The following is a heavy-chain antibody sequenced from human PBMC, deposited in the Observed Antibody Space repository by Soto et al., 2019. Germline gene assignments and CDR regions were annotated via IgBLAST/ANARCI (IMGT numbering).Heavy chain of an antibody. Sequence: ASVKVSCKASGGTFSSYAISWVRQAPGQGLEWMGIINPSGGSTSYAQKFQGRVTMTRDTSTSTVYMELSSLRSEDTAVYYCARRQSLLWFGELSGYFDYWGQGTLVTVSS. D-gene: IGHD3-10*01. CDR3: ARRQSLLWFGELSGYFDY. J-gene: IGHJ4*02. V-gene: IGHV1-46*03. CDR1: GGTFSSYA. CDR2: INPSGGST.